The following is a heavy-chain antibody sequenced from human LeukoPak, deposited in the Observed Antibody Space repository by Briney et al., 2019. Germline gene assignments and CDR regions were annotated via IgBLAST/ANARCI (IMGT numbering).Heavy chain of an antibody. CDR1: SCSISSYY. D-gene: IGHD2-15*01. CDR2: ISYSGST. Sequence: SETLSLTCTVSSCSISSYYWRWIRQPPGNGLEWIGYISYSGSTNYNPFLKSRVTISVDSSKNQFSLKLTSVTAADTGFYLGAKDRFGGYWGQGTLVTVSS. V-gene: IGHV4-59*01. CDR3: AKDRFGGY. J-gene: IGHJ4*02.